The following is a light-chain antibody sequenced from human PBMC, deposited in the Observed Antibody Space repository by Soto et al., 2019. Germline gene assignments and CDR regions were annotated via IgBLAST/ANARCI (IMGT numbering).Light chain of an antibody. Sequence: QSALTQPRSVSGSPGQSVTISCTGTSSDVRGYNYVSWYQQHPGKAPKLMIYDVSKRPSGVPDRFSGSKSGNTASLTISGLQAEDEADYYCCSYAGSYSDVFGTGTKLTVL. CDR1: SSDVRGYNY. CDR2: DVS. V-gene: IGLV2-11*01. CDR3: CSYAGSYSDV. J-gene: IGLJ1*01.